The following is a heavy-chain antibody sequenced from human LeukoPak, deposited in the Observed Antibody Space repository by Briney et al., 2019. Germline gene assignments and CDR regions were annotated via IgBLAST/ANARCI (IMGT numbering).Heavy chain of an antibody. J-gene: IGHJ6*03. D-gene: IGHD1-1*01. Sequence: PSETLSLTCTVSGGSISRYSWSWIRQPPGKGLEWIGYIYSSGSTTYNPSLKSRVTISVDTSNNQFSLKLNSVTAADTAVYYCARVSWNLLGYYYYMDVWGKGTTVTVSS. V-gene: IGHV4-59*01. CDR3: ARVSWNLLGYYYYMDV. CDR2: IYSSGST. CDR1: GGSISRYS.